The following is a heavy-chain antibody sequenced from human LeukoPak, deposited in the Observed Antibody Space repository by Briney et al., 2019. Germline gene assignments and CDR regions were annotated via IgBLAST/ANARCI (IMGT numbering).Heavy chain of an antibody. D-gene: IGHD1-7*01. CDR2: MNPNSGNT. J-gene: IGHJ4*02. Sequence: ASVKVSCKASGYTITSYDINWVRQANGQGLEWMGWMNPNSGNTGYAQKFQGRVTMTRNTSISTAYMELSSLRSEDTAVYYCARGLSGTTGFDYWSQGTLVTASS. CDR3: ARGLSGTTGFDY. CDR1: GYTITSYD. V-gene: IGHV1-8*01.